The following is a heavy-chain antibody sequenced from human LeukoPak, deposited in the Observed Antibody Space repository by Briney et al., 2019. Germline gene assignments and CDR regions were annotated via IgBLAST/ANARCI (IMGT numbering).Heavy chain of an antibody. CDR2: INWNGGST. D-gene: IGHD1-26*01. V-gene: IGHV3-20*04. Sequence: GGSLRLSCAASGFTFSSYGMSWVRQAPGKGLEWVSGINWNGGSTGYADSVKGRFTISRDNAKNSLYLQMNSLRAEDTALYYCARDLEWELLTFDYWGQGTLVTVSS. CDR3: ARDLEWELLTFDY. J-gene: IGHJ4*02. CDR1: GFTFSSYG.